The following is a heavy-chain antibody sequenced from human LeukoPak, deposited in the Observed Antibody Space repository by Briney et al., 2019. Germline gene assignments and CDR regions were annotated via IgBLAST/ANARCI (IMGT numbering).Heavy chain of an antibody. CDR3: AKAVAGTRVWFDP. D-gene: IGHD6-19*01. V-gene: IGHV4-59*01. Sequence: SETLSLTCTVSGGSISSYYWSWIRQPPGKGLEWIGYIYYSGSTNYNPSLKSRVTISVDTSKNQFSLKLSSVTAADTAVYYCAKAVAGTRVWFDPWGQGTLVTVSS. CDR2: IYYSGST. CDR1: GGSISSYY. J-gene: IGHJ5*02.